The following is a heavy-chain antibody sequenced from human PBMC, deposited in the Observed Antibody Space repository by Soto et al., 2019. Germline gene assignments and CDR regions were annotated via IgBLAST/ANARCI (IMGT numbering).Heavy chain of an antibody. D-gene: IGHD6-13*01. V-gene: IGHV1-2*04. Sequence: QVQLVQSGAEVKKPGASVKVSCKASGYTFTGYYMHWVRQAPGQGLEWMGWINPNSGGTNYAQKFQGWVNMTRDTSISTAYMELSRLRSDDTAVYYCARESIAAAGTHIDYWGQGTLVTVSS. CDR1: GYTFTGYY. CDR3: ARESIAAAGTHIDY. J-gene: IGHJ4*02. CDR2: INPNSGGT.